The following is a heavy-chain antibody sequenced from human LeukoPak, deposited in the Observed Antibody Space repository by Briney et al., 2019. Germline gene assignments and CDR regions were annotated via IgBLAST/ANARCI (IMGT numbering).Heavy chain of an antibody. Sequence: ASVKVSCKVSGYTLTELSMHWVRQAPGKGLEWMGGFDPEDGETIYAQKFQGRVTMTVDTSTDTAYMELSSLRSEDTAVYYCATELVAAGPRAGAFDIWGQGTMVTVSS. CDR3: ATELVAAGPRAGAFDI. J-gene: IGHJ3*02. D-gene: IGHD2-15*01. V-gene: IGHV1-24*01. CDR2: FDPEDGET. CDR1: GYTLTELS.